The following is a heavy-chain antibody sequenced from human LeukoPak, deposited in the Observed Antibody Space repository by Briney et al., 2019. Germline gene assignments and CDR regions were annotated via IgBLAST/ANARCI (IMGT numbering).Heavy chain of an antibody. CDR2: IIPMPNIP. CDR1: GGTFNNYA. V-gene: IGHV1-69*04. Sequence: SVKVSCKASGGTFNNYAISWVRQAPGHGLEWMGKIIPMPNIPNYAPKFLGRVTITADKSTSTAYMELSSLRSEDTAVYYCARGEMATIDYRGQGTLVTVSS. D-gene: IGHD5-24*01. CDR3: ARGEMATIDY. J-gene: IGHJ4*02.